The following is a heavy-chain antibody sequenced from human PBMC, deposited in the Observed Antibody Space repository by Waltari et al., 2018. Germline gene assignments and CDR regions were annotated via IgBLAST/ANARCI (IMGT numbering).Heavy chain of an antibody. CDR2: LNPKSGGT. D-gene: IGHD1-26*01. V-gene: IGHV1-2*06. Sequence: QVQLVPSGAEVKKPGASVKVSCKASGYIFPDNYMHWVRQAPGQGLEWMGRLNPKSGGTNYAQKFQGRVTMTRDTSISTAYMELSRLRSDDTAVYYCARVGATKTDYWGQGTLVTVSS. CDR3: ARVGATKTDY. J-gene: IGHJ4*02. CDR1: GYIFPDNY.